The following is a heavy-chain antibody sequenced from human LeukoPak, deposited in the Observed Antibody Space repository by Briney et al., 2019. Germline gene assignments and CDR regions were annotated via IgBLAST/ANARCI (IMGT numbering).Heavy chain of an antibody. CDR2: ISDSSSTI. V-gene: IGHV3-48*02. J-gene: IGHJ3*02. CDR3: AREFLSGSFDI. Sequence: GGSQRLSCAASGLSFSSYTFNWVRQTPGKGLEWISYISDSSSTIYYADSVKGRFTISRDNAENSLFLQMNSLRDEDTAVYYCAREFLSGSFDIWGQGTKVTVSS. CDR1: GLSFSSYT. D-gene: IGHD2/OR15-2a*01.